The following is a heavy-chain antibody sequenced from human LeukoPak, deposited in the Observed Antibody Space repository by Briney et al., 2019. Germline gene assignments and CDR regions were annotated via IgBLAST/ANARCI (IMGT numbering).Heavy chain of an antibody. V-gene: IGHV1-69*13. D-gene: IGHD2-21*02. CDR2: IIPIFGTA. Sequence: SVKVSCKASGGTFSSYAISWVRQAPGQGLEWMGGIIPIFGTANYAQKFQGRVTITADESTSTAYMGLSSLRSEDTAVYYCAREVVTPSAFDIWGQGTMVTVSS. CDR3: AREVVTPSAFDI. CDR1: GGTFSSYA. J-gene: IGHJ3*02.